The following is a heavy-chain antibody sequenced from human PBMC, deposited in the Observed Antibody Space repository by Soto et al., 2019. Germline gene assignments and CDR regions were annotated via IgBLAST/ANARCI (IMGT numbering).Heavy chain of an antibody. J-gene: IGHJ3*01. Sequence: EVQLVESGGGLVQPGGSLKLSCAASGFTFSDSAMHWVRQAPGKGLEWVGRTRSRSNNYATEYGASVKGRFTISRDASKKTVYLQINSLKTEDTAMYYCTRQAPVNVVENDAYDFWGEGTMVTVSS. V-gene: IGHV3-73*01. CDR2: TRSRSNNYAT. D-gene: IGHD3-16*02. CDR1: GFTFSDSA. CDR3: TRQAPVNVVENDAYDF.